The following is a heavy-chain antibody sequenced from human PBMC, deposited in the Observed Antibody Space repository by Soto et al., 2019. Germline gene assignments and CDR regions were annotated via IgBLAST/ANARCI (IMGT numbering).Heavy chain of an antibody. J-gene: IGHJ4*02. CDR1: GITFSSYA. Sequence: PGGSLRLSCAASGITFSSYAMTWVRQAPGKGLEWVSVIIGSGGSTYYADSVKGRFTISRDNSKNTLYLQMNSLRAEDTAVYYSANAYDDFWSGYLDYWGQGTLVTVSS. D-gene: IGHD3-3*01. CDR2: IIGSGGST. CDR3: ANAYDDFWSGYLDY. V-gene: IGHV3-23*01.